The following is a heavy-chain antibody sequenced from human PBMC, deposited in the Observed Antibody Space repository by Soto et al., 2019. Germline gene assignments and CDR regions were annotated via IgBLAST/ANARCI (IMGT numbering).Heavy chain of an antibody. Sequence: SVKVSCKASGGTFSSYAISWVRQAPGQGLEWMGGIIPIFGTANYAQKFQGRVTITADESTSTAYMELSSLRSEDTAVYYCARGARGYSYGYDSQFDYWGQGTLVTVSS. CDR2: IIPIFGTA. V-gene: IGHV1-69*13. J-gene: IGHJ4*02. D-gene: IGHD5-18*01. CDR1: GGTFSSYA. CDR3: ARGARGYSYGYDSQFDY.